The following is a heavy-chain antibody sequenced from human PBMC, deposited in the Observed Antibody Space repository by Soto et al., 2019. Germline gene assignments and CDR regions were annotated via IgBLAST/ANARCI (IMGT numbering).Heavy chain of an antibody. Sequence: PSETLSLTCTVTGDSVNSYYWSWMRQPPGKGLECMGYVYYSGSTNYNPSLKSRVTISVDTSKNQISLRLKSVTAADTAVYYCARADTSGIHHFDYWGQGSLVTVSS. CDR2: VYYSGST. CDR3: ARADTSGIHHFDY. D-gene: IGHD6-13*01. V-gene: IGHV4-59*02. CDR1: GDSVNSYY. J-gene: IGHJ4*02.